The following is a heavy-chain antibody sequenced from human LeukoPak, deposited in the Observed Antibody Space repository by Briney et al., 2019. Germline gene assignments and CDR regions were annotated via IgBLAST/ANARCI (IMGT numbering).Heavy chain of an antibody. CDR3: ARCIAETWWYFDL. D-gene: IGHD6-13*01. V-gene: IGHV4-61*02. CDR1: GSSISSGSYY. J-gene: IGHJ2*01. Sequence: SETLSLTCSVSGSSISSGSYYWSWIRQPAGKGLEWIGRIYTSGSTNYNPSLKSRVTISVDTSKNQFSLKLSSVTAADTAVYYCARCIAETWWYFDLWGRGTLVTVSS. CDR2: IYTSGST.